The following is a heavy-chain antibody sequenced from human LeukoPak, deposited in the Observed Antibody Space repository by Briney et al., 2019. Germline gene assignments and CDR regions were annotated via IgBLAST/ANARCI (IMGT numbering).Heavy chain of an antibody. D-gene: IGHD6-13*01. CDR1: GGSISSSNW. J-gene: IGHJ4*02. CDR2: INHSGST. CDR3: ATGGGIAAAGY. Sequence: SGTLSLTCAVSGGSISSSNWWSWVRQPPGKGLEWIGEINHSGSTNYNPSLKSRVTISVDTSKNQFSLKLSSVTAADTAVYYCATGGGIAAAGYWGQGTLVTVSS. V-gene: IGHV4-4*02.